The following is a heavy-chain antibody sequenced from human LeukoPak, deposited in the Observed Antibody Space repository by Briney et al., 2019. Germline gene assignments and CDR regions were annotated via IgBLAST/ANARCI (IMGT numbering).Heavy chain of an antibody. CDR1: GGSISSSSYY. J-gene: IGHJ4*02. CDR3: ARDRRFSGYSYGNFDY. Sequence: SETLSLTCTVSGGSISSSSYYWGWIRQPPGKGLEWIGSIYYSGSTYYNPSLKSRVTISVDTSKNQFSLKLSSVTAADTAVYYCARDRRFSGYSYGNFDYWGQGTLVTVSS. CDR2: IYYSGST. V-gene: IGHV4-39*07. D-gene: IGHD5-18*01.